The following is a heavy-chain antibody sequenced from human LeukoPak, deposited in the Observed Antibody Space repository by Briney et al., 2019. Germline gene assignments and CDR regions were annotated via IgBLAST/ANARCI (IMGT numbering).Heavy chain of an antibody. CDR1: GYTFTSYG. V-gene: IGHV1-18*01. CDR3: ARGQKTYGDYEYYFDY. CDR2: ISAYSGNT. Sequence: ASVKVSCKASGYTFTSYGISWVRQAPGQGLEWMGWISAYSGNTNYAQKLQGRVTMTTDTSTSTAYMELRSLRSDDTAVYYCARGQKTYGDYEYYFDYWGQGTLVTVSS. D-gene: IGHD4-17*01. J-gene: IGHJ4*02.